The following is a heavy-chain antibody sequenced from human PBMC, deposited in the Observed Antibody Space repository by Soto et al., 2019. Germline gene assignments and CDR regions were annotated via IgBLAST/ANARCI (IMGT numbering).Heavy chain of an antibody. CDR3: AKSHTGITSDNDY. CDR2: ISGSGGNT. J-gene: IGHJ4*02. V-gene: IGHV3-23*01. CDR1: GFTFSTYA. Sequence: EVQLLESGGGLVQPGGSLRLSCAASGFTFSTYAMNWVRQAAGKGLEWVSTISGSGGNTYYADSVKGRFTISRDNSKNTLFLQMNSLRAEDTALYYCAKSHTGITSDNDYWGRGTLVTVSS. D-gene: IGHD2-2*01.